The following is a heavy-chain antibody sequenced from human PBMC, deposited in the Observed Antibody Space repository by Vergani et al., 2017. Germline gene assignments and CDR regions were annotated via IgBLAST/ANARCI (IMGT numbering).Heavy chain of an antibody. Sequence: EVQLVESGGGLVQPGRSLRLSCAASGFTFDDYAMHWVRQAPGKGLEWVSGISWNSGSTGYADSVKGRFTISRDNANNSLYLQMNSLRAEDTALYYCAKDVMVRELSYGMDVWGQGTTVTVSS. D-gene: IGHD3-10*01. V-gene: IGHV3-9*01. J-gene: IGHJ6*02. CDR3: AKDVMVRELSYGMDV. CDR1: GFTFDDYA. CDR2: ISWNSGST.